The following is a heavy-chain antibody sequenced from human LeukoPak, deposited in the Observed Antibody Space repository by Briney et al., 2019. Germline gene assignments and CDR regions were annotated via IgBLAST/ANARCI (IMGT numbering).Heavy chain of an antibody. Sequence: ASVKVSCKASVYTFTRYGISWVRQAPGQGLEWGGWISAYNGNTNYAQKLQGRVTMTTETSTSTACMELRSLRSDDTAVYYCPRSSVAGTDFDYWGQGTLVTVS. J-gene: IGHJ4*02. D-gene: IGHD6-19*01. CDR1: VYTFTRYG. CDR2: ISAYNGNT. CDR3: PRSSVAGTDFDY. V-gene: IGHV1-18*04.